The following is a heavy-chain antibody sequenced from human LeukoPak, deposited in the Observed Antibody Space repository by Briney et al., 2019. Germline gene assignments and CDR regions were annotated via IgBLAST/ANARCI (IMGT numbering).Heavy chain of an antibody. D-gene: IGHD6-19*01. CDR2: IIPVFGTP. J-gene: IGHJ4*02. CDR1: GDTFKKYA. Sequence: ASVKVSCKASGDTFKKYAIYWVRQAPGQGLEWLGGIIPVFGTPYYAQKFQGRVTISTDESTTTGYMQLSSLKAEDTAVYYCARGGAEAVAGSLDFWGQGTLVTVSS. V-gene: IGHV1-69*05. CDR3: ARGGAEAVAGSLDF.